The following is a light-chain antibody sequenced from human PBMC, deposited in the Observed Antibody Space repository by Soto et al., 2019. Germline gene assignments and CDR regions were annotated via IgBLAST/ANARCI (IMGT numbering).Light chain of an antibody. J-gene: IGKJ1*01. CDR3: QQYGSSPTWT. CDR1: QSVSSSY. V-gene: IGKV3-20*01. CDR2: GAS. Sequence: EIVLTQSPATLSLSPGERATLSCRASQSVSSSYLAWYQQKPGQAPRLLIYGASSRATGIPDRFSGSGSGTDFTLTISRLEPGDFAVYYCQQYGSSPTWTFGQGTKVDIK.